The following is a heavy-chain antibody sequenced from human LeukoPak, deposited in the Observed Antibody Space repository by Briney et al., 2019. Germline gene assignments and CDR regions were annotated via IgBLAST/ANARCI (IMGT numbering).Heavy chain of an antibody. V-gene: IGHV1-8*01. D-gene: IGHD2-2*01. CDR2: MNPNSGNT. Sequence: ASVKVSCKASGYIFTSYDINWVRQATGQGLEWMGWMNPNSGNTGYAQKFQGRVTMTRNTSISTAYMELSSLRSEDTAVYYCAREIGYCSSTSCLYYYYYYYGMDVWGQGTTVTVSS. CDR1: GYIFTSYD. J-gene: IGHJ6*02. CDR3: AREIGYCSSTSCLYYYYYYYGMDV.